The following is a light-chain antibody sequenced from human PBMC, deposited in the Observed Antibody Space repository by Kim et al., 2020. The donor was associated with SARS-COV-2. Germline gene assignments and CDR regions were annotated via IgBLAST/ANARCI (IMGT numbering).Light chain of an antibody. Sequence: GKTVTISCTRSSGSIASNYLQWYQQRPGSAPTTVIYADNQRPSGVPDRFSGSIDSSSNSASLTISGLKTEDEADYYCQSYDSSNVVFGGGTQLTVL. CDR1: SGSIASNY. V-gene: IGLV6-57*03. CDR3: QSYDSSNVV. J-gene: IGLJ2*01. CDR2: ADN.